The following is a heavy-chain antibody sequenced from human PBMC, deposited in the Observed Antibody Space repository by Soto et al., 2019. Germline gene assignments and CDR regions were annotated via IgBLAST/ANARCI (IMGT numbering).Heavy chain of an antibody. V-gene: IGHV1-2*02. D-gene: IGHD5-12*01. CDR3: ARGRHIVATNDAFDI. CDR2: INPNSGGT. Sequence: KISCKGSGYSFTSYYMHWVRQAPGQGLEWMAIINPNSGGTNYAQKFQGRVTMTRDTSISTAYMELSRLRSDDTAVYYCARGRHIVATNDAFDIWGQGTMVTVSS. CDR1: GYSFTSYY. J-gene: IGHJ3*02.